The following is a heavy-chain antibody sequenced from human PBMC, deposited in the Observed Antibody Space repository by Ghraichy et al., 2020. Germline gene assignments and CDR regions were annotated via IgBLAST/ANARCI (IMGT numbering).Heavy chain of an antibody. D-gene: IGHD6-19*01. CDR2: IGGGGDDT. CDR3: AVTPGIGVAVSH. CDR1: GFTFSRYP. V-gene: IGHV3-23*01. Sequence: GGSLRLSCAASGFTFSRYPMSWVRQAPGKGLEWLLAIGGGGDDTYYADSVRGRFTISRDNSKNTLYLQMSSLTVEDTAVYYCAVTPGIGVAVSHWGQGTLVTVSS. J-gene: IGHJ4*02.